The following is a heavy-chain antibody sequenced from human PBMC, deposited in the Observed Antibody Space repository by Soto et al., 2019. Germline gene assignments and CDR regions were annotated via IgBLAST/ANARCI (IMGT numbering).Heavy chain of an antibody. CDR2: ISGSGGST. J-gene: IGHJ6*03. CDR1: GFTFSSYA. D-gene: IGHD2-15*01. V-gene: IGHV3-23*01. Sequence: GGSLRLSCAASGFTFSSYAMSWVRQAPGKGLEWVSAISGSGGSTYYAGSGKGRFTISRNNSKNTLYLQMNSLRAEDRVVYYCAKVVDDYYYYMDVWGKGTTVTVSS. CDR3: AKVVDDYYYYMDV.